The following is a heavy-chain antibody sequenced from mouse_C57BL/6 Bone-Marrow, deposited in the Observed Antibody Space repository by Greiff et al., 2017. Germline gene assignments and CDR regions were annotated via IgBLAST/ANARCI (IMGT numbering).Heavy chain of an antibody. CDR2: INPSSGYT. D-gene: IGHD1-1*01. Sequence: QVQLQQSGAELAKPGASVKLSCKASGYTFTSYWMHWVKQRPGQGLEWIGYINPSSGYTKYNQKFKDKATLTADKASSTAYMQLSSLTYEDSAVYDCARDYYGSSYAMDYWGQGTSVTVSS. J-gene: IGHJ4*01. V-gene: IGHV1-7*01. CDR3: ARDYYGSSYAMDY. CDR1: GYTFTSYW.